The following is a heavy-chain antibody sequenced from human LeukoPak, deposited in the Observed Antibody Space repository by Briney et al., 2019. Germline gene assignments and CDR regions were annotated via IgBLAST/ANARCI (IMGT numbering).Heavy chain of an antibody. CDR3: ARVMHAASPGIIGPDDPFEI. Sequence: ASVKVSCKASGYTFTGYYMHWVRQAPGQGLEWMGWIDAKSGATNFEQKFQGRVTMTRDTSISTAYMELSRLRSDDTAVYFCARVMHAASPGIIGPDDPFEIWGQGTMVTVSA. CDR2: IDAKSGAT. CDR1: GYTFTGYY. V-gene: IGHV1-2*02. D-gene: IGHD6-13*01. J-gene: IGHJ3*02.